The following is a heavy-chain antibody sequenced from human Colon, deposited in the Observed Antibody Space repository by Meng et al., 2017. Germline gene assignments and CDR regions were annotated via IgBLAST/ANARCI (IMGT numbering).Heavy chain of an antibody. CDR1: GFTFSSYW. J-gene: IGHJ1*01. V-gene: IGHV3-74*01. CDR3: ARGSDSGSYYGSEYFQH. CDR2: MNSDGSGT. Sequence: GESLKISCAASGFTFSSYWMHWVCQAPGKGLVWVSRMNSDGSGTSYADSVKGRFTISRDNAKNMLYLQMNSLRAEDTAVYYCARGSDSGSYYGSEYFQHWGQGTLVTVSS. D-gene: IGHD1-26*01.